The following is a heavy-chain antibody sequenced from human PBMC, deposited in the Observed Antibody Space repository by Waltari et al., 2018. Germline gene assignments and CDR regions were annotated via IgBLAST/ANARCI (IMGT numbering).Heavy chain of an antibody. Sequence: EVHLVESGGGVVQHGGSLRLSCSASGFTFSSYWMYWVRQAAGKGMMCVSRVNGDGSTTEYADSVKGRFSISRDNAKNTVYLQMNSLRVDDTAVYYCTRSIDFGGQGTLVTVSS. V-gene: IGHV3-74*03. CDR1: GFTFSSYW. J-gene: IGHJ4*02. CDR3: TRSIDF. D-gene: IGHD6-6*01. CDR2: VNGDGSTT.